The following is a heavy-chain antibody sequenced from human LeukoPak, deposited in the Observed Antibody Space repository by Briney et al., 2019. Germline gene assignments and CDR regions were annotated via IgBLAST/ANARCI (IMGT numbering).Heavy chain of an antibody. CDR1: GFTFSSYG. D-gene: IGHD5-24*01. J-gene: IGHJ3*02. CDR2: ISYDGSNK. V-gene: IGHV3-30*18. Sequence: PGGSLRLSCAASGFTFSSYGMHRVRQAPGKGLEWVAVISYDGSNKYYADSVKGRFTISRDNSKNTLYLQMNSLRAEDTAVYYCAKDGDGYNYGDAFDIWGQGTMVTVSS. CDR3: AKDGDGYNYGDAFDI.